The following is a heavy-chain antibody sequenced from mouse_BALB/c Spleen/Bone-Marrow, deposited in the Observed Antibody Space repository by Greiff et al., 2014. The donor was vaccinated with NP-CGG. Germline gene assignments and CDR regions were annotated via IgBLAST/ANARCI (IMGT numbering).Heavy chain of an antibody. J-gene: IGHJ2*01. V-gene: IGHV1S29*02. CDR2: VYPYTGVT. CDR3: AMWLGGNYYFDY. Sequence: DVQLQESGPELVKPGASVTISCKASGYTFTDYNIHWVKQSHGKSLEWIGYVYPYTGVTGYSQKFKSKATLTVDSSSSTAYMELRSRASEDSAFYYGAMWLGGNYYFDYWGQGTTLTVSS. CDR1: GYTFTDYN. D-gene: IGHD2-1*01.